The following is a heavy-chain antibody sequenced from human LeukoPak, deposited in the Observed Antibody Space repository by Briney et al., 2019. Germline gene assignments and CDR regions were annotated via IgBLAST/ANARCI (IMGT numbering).Heavy chain of an antibody. CDR2: ISGSGGNT. D-gene: IGHD7-27*01. CDR3: ARDRSWGSQCYFDY. V-gene: IGHV3-23*01. CDR1: GFIFGTYT. J-gene: IGHJ4*02. Sequence: GGSLRLSCAASGFIFGTYTMSWVRQGPGKGLEWVSCISGSGGNTYYADSVKGRFTISRDNSKNTLYLQMNSLRDEDTAVYYCARDRSWGSQCYFDYWGQGTLVTVSS.